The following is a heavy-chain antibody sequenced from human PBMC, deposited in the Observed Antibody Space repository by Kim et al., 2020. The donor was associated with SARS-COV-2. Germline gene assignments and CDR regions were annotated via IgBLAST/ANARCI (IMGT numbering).Heavy chain of an antibody. J-gene: IGHJ4*02. CDR2: IWHDGSNK. Sequence: GGSLRLSCAASGFTFSNYGMHWVRQAPGQGLEWLAVIWHDGSNKYYAGSVEGRFTISRDNSRNTLFLQMNSLRAEDTAVYYCAANFDHWGQGTLVTASA. CDR3: AANFDH. CDR1: GFTFSNYG. V-gene: IGHV3-33*01.